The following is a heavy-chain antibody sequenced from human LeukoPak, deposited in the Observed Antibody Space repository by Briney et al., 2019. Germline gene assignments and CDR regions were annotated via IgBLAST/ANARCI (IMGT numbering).Heavy chain of an antibody. CDR1: GGSISSYY. V-gene: IGHV4-59*12. CDR3: ARGGRSGYYFDY. J-gene: IGHJ4*02. D-gene: IGHD3-10*01. CDR2: IYHSGST. Sequence: SETLSLTCTVSGGSISSYYWSWIRQPPGKGLEWIGYIYHSGSTYYNPSLKSRITISVDRSKNQFSLKLSSVTAADTAVYYCARGGRSGYYFDYWGQGTLVTVSS.